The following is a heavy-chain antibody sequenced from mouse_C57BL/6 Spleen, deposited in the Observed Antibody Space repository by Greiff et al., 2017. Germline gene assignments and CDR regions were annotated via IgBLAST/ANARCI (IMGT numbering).Heavy chain of an antibody. J-gene: IGHJ2*01. Sequence: VKLMESGPGILQSSQTLSLTCSFSGFSLSTSGMGVSWIRQPSGKGLEWLAHIYWDDDKRYNPSLKSRLTISKDTSRNQVFLKITSVDTADTATYFCARREGGFRDYFDYWGQGTTLTVSS. CDR3: ARREGGFRDYFDY. CDR1: GFSLSTSGMG. V-gene: IGHV8-12*01. D-gene: IGHD1-1*02. CDR2: IYWDDDK.